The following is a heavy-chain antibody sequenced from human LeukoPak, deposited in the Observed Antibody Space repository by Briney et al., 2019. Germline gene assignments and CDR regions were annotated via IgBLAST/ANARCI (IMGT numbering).Heavy chain of an antibody. CDR1: GFTFSSYG. CDR3: ARDALYLGMDV. D-gene: IGHD5/OR15-5a*01. Sequence: PGGSLRLSCAASGFTFSSYGMHWVRQAPGKGLEWVAVIWYDGSNKYYADSVKGRFTISRDNSKNTVYLQLSSLRAEDTAVYYCARDALYLGMDVWGQGTTVTVSS. CDR2: IWYDGSNK. V-gene: IGHV3-33*01. J-gene: IGHJ6*02.